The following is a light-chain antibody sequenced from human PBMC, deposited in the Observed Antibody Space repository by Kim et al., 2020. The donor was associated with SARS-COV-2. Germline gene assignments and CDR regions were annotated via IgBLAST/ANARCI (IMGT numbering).Light chain of an antibody. CDR2: NAS. CDR3: QQYTSYSPWT. V-gene: IGKV1-5*03. CDR1: QTISRW. J-gene: IGKJ1*01. Sequence: DIQMTQSPSTLSASVGDRATITCRASQTISRWVAWYQQKPGQAPKLLIYNASTLDSGVPSRFSGSVSGTEFTLTISSLQPDDFATYYCQQYTSYSPWTFGQGTKVDIK.